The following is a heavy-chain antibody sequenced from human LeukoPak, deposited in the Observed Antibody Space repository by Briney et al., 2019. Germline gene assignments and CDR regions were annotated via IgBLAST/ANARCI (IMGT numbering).Heavy chain of an antibody. D-gene: IGHD6-13*01. V-gene: IGHV3-74*01. CDR3: VRDRQQYYFDY. Sequence: GSPRLSCAASGFTFSSYWMHWVRQAPGKGLVWVSRINSDGSSTSYADSVKGRFTISRDNAKNTLYLQMNSLRAEDTAVYYCVRDRQQYYFDYWGQGTLVTVSS. J-gene: IGHJ4*02. CDR1: GFTFSSYW. CDR2: INSDGSST.